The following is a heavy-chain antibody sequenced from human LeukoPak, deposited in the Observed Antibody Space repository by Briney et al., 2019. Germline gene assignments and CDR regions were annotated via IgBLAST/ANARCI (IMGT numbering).Heavy chain of an antibody. Sequence: ASVKVSCKASGYTFTTYDINWVRQATGQGPEWMGWMSPHNDYTGHAQKFQGRVTFSRDTSISTAYMELSSLKSEDTAVYYCAREAPFGRGGTFDYWGQGSLVTVSS. CDR1: GYTFTTYD. J-gene: IGHJ4*02. CDR2: MSPHNDYT. V-gene: IGHV1-8*03. CDR3: AREAPFGRGGTFDY. D-gene: IGHD3-10*01.